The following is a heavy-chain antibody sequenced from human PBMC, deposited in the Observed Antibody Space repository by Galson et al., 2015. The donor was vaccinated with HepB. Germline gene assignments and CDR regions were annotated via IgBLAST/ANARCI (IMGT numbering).Heavy chain of an antibody. CDR1: GFTFSDYY. V-gene: IGHV3-11*06. D-gene: IGHD3-3*01. J-gene: IGHJ3*02. Sequence: SLRLSCAASGFTFSDYYMSWIRQAPGKGLEWVSYISSSSSYTNYADSVKGRFTISRDNAKNSLYLQMNSLRAEDTAVYYCARDPSQSYYDFWSGPQDAFDIWGQGTMVTVSS. CDR3: ARDPSQSYYDFWSGPQDAFDI. CDR2: ISSSSSYT.